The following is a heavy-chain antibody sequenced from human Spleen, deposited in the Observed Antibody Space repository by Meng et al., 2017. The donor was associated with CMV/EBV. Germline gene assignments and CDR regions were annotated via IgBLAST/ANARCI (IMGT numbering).Heavy chain of an antibody. CDR1: GFTFIDYT. Sequence: LSWSASGFTFIDYTMNWVRQAPGKGLEWVASISGSTTYISYADSVKGRFTISRDNAKNSLSLQMNSLRAEDTAVYYCARCHLLNWFDPWGQGTLVTVS. CDR2: ISGSTTYI. CDR3: ARCHLLNWFDP. J-gene: IGHJ5*02. V-gene: IGHV3-21*01.